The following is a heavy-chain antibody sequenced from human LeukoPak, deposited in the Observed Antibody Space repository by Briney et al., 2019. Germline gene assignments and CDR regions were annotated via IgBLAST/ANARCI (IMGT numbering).Heavy chain of an antibody. V-gene: IGHV1-46*01. Sequence: ASVKVSCKPSGYTFSSNYMHWVRHAPGEWRGWVGIINPRCSGKSFAQKFQGRVNMTGDTSTSTVYMDLSRLRSEDTAMYYCARGYYDTRGSAFEIWGQGTMVTVSS. CDR2: INPRCSGK. CDR1: GYTFSSNY. J-gene: IGHJ3*02. CDR3: ARGYYDTRGSAFEI. D-gene: IGHD3-16*01.